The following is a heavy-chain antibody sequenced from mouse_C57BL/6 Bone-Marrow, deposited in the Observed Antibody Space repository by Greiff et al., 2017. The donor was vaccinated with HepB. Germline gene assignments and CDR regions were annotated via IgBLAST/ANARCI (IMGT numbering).Heavy chain of an antibody. CDR2: INPNYGTT. CDR1: GYSFTDYN. D-gene: IGHD1-1*01. Sequence: EVQLKESGPELVKPGASVKISCKASGYSFTDYNMNWVKQSNGKSLEWIGVINPNYGTTSYNQKFKGKATLTVDQSSSTAYMQLNSLTSEDSAVYYCARPNYYCSSYDYAMDYWGQGTSVTVSS. V-gene: IGHV1-39*01. CDR3: ARPNYYCSSYDYAMDY. J-gene: IGHJ4*01.